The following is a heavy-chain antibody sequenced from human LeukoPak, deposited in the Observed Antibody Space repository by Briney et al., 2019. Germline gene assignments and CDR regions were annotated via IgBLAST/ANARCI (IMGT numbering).Heavy chain of an antibody. D-gene: IGHD3-9*01. J-gene: IGHJ4*02. CDR1: GYTFTSYD. Sequence: ASVTVSCKASGYTFTSYDINWVRQATGQGLEWMGWMNPNSGNTGYAQKFQGRVTMTRNTSISTAYMELSSLRSEDTAVYYCARGRLNGILTGYYTGYYFDYWGQGTLVTVSS. CDR2: MNPNSGNT. CDR3: ARGRLNGILTGYYTGYYFDY. V-gene: IGHV1-8*01.